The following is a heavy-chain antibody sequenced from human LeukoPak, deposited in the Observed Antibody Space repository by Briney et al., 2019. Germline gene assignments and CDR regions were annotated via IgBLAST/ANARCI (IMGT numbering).Heavy chain of an antibody. J-gene: IGHJ5*02. CDR2: ISGSGGST. D-gene: IGHD3-10*01. CDR3: ALWFGELLFDP. Sequence: GGSLRLSCAASRFTFISYAMSWVRQAPGKGMEWVSAISGSGGSTYYADSVKGRFTISRDNSKKTLYLQMDSLRGEDTAVYYCALWFGELLFDPWGQGTLVTVSS. V-gene: IGHV3-23*01. CDR1: RFTFISYA.